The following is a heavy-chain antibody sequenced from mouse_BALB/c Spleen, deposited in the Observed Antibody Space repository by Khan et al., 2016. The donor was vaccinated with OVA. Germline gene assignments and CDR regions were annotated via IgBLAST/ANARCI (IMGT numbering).Heavy chain of an antibody. CDR1: GFSFSSYS. CDR3: TRHRCYYGSNPYFDY. J-gene: IGHJ2*01. D-gene: IGHD1-1*01. CDR2: ISSGGSYT. Sequence: EVELVESGGGLVRPGGSLKLSCAASGFSFSSYSMSWVRQTPEKRLEWVATISSGGSYTYYPDSVKGRFTISRDHAKKPLYLQMSSLKSEDTAMYYWTRHRCYYGSNPYFDYWGQGTTLTVSA. V-gene: IGHV5-6-4*01.